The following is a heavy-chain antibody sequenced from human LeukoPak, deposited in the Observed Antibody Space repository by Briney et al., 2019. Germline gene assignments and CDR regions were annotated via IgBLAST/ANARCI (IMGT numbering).Heavy chain of an antibody. J-gene: IGHJ6*03. CDR2: FNHSGST. V-gene: IGHV4-34*01. CDR3: ASFYCSGGSCYQYFSYYYMDV. Sequence: PSETLSLTCAVYGGSFSGYSWTWIRQPPGKGLEWVGEFNHSGSTYYNPSLQSRVTISVDTSKNQFSLKLNSVTAADTAVYYCASFYCSGGSCYQYFSYYYMDVWGKGTTVTISS. D-gene: IGHD2-15*01. CDR1: GGSFSGYS.